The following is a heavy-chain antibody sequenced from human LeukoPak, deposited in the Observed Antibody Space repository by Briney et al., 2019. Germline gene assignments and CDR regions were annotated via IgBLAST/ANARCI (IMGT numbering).Heavy chain of an antibody. Sequence: GRSLRLSCAASGFTFSSYGMHWVRQAPGKGLEWVAVISYDGSNTYYADSVKGRFTISRDNSKNTLYLQMNSLRAEDTAGYYCAKVWQEMGIRLIDYWGQGTLVTVSS. J-gene: IGHJ4*02. V-gene: IGHV3-30*18. CDR2: ISYDGSNT. D-gene: IGHD7-27*01. CDR1: GFTFSSYG. CDR3: AKVWQEMGIRLIDY.